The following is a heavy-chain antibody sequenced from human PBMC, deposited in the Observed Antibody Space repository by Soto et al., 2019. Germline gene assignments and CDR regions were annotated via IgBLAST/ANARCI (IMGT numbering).Heavy chain of an antibody. CDR1: GFTFSNAW. CDR2: IKSNTDGGTI. CDR3: TTGTRSFSGYERGY. Sequence: EVQLVESGGGLVKPGGSLRLSCAASGFTFSNAWMSWVRQAPGKGLEWVGRIKSNTDGGTIDYAAPVKGRFTISRDDSKNTLYLQMNSLKTEDTAVYYCTTGTRSFSGYERGYWGQGTLVTVSS. J-gene: IGHJ4*02. D-gene: IGHD5-12*01. V-gene: IGHV3-15*01.